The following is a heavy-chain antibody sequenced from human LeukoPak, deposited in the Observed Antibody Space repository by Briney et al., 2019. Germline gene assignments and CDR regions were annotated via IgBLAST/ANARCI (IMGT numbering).Heavy chain of an antibody. CDR1: GFTISSNY. CDR2: IYSGVST. V-gene: IGHV3-66*04. CDR3: ARQADVNWSDWVFDY. J-gene: IGHJ4*02. Sequence: GGSLRLSCAASGFTISSNYMSWVRQAPGKGLEGGSVIYSGVSTYSADSVKCRFTISRDTSKTTLYLQMSSLRAEDTAVYYCARQADVNWSDWVFDYWGQGTLVTVSS. D-gene: IGHD1-1*01.